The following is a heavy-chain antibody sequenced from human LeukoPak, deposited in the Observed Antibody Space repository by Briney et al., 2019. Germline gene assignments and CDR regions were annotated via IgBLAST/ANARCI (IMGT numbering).Heavy chain of an antibody. Sequence: ASVKVSCKASGYTFTDYYIHWMRQAPGQGLEWMGWINPKRGVTTYAQKFQGRVTMTRDTSITTAYMELTRLRSDDTTIYYCARERNYGDYGNAFDVLGQRTKVTVSS. D-gene: IGHD4-17*01. CDR3: ARERNYGDYGNAFDV. V-gene: IGHV1-2*02. J-gene: IGHJ3*01. CDR2: INPKRGVT. CDR1: GYTFTDYY.